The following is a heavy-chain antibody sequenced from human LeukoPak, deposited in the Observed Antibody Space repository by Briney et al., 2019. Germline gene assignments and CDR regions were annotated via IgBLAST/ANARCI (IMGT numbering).Heavy chain of an antibody. D-gene: IGHD1-26*01. CDR3: ARLSGGSALRNDAFHI. CDR1: GYRFITYW. Sequence: GESLKISCKVSGYRFITYWIGWVRQMPGRGLEWMGIIYPGDSDTRYSPSFEGQVTISADKSINTAYLQWSSLKASDTAINYCARLSGGSALRNDAFHIWGQGTMVTVSS. V-gene: IGHV5-51*01. J-gene: IGHJ3*02. CDR2: IYPGDSDT.